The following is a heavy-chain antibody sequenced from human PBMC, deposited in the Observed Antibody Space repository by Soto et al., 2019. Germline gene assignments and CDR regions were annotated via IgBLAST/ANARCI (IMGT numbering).Heavy chain of an antibody. V-gene: IGHV3-30*18. Sequence: GGSLRLSCAASGFTFSSYGMHWVRQAPGKGLKWVAVISYDGSNKYYADSVKGRFTISRDNSKNTLYLQMNSLRAEDTAVYYCANGGYDRNDAFDIWGQGTMVTVSS. CDR1: GFTFSSYG. D-gene: IGHD3-22*01. CDR2: ISYDGSNK. J-gene: IGHJ3*02. CDR3: ANGGYDRNDAFDI.